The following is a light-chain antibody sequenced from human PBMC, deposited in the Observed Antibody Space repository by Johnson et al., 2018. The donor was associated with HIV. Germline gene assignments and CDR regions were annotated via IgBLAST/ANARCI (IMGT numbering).Light chain of an antibody. V-gene: IGLV1-51*02. CDR1: SSNIENYF. Sequence: QSVLTQPPSVSAAPGQRVNISCSGNSSNIENYFVSWYQQLPGAAPRLVIYEDNKRPSGIPDRFSGSKSGASATLGITGLQTGDEADYYCGIGDASLSPHYELGTGTPITVL. CDR3: GIGDASLSPHYE. CDR2: EDN. J-gene: IGLJ1*01.